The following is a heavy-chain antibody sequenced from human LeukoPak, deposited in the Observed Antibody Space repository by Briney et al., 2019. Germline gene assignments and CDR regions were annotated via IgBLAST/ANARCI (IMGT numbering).Heavy chain of an antibody. CDR2: IRSKANSYAT. V-gene: IGHV3-73*01. Sequence: PGGSLKLSCAASGFTFSGSAMHWVRQASGKGLEWVGRIRSKANSYATAYAASVKGRFTISRDDSKNTAYLQMNSLKTEDTAVYYCARDWFGESPFDYWGQGTLVTVSS. D-gene: IGHD3-10*01. CDR1: GFTFSGSA. J-gene: IGHJ4*02. CDR3: ARDWFGESPFDY.